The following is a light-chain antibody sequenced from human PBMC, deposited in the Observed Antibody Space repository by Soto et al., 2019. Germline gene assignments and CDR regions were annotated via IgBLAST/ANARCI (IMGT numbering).Light chain of an antibody. CDR1: QSISSY. Sequence: DIQMTQSPSSLSASVGDRVTITCRASQSISSYLNWYQQKPGKAPKLXXYAASSLQSGVPSRFSGSGSGTDLTLTISSLQPEDFATYDCQQSYSTPFWTFGQGTKVDI. V-gene: IGKV1-39*01. J-gene: IGKJ1*01. CDR3: QQSYSTPFWT. CDR2: AAS.